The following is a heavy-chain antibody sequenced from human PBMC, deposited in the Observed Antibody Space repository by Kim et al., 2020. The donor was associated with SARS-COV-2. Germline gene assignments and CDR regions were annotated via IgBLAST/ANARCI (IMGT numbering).Heavy chain of an antibody. CDR2: MNPNSGNT. CDR3: ARARSTPPIFGVVIIPHYGMDV. J-gene: IGHJ6*02. V-gene: IGHV1-8*01. Sequence: ASVKVSCKASGYTFTSYDINWVRQAIGQGLEWMGWMNPNSGNTGYAQKFQGRVTMTRNTSISTAYMELSSLRSEDTAVYYCARARSTPPIFGVVIIPHYGMDVWGQGTTVTVSS. D-gene: IGHD3-3*01. CDR1: GYTFTSYD.